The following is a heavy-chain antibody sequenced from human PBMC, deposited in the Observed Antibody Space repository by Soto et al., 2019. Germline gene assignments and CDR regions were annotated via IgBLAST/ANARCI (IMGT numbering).Heavy chain of an antibody. J-gene: IGHJ4*02. D-gene: IGHD3-3*01. CDR1: GDSVSSNSAA. CDR3: ARVRSLDFWSGYFSYFDY. V-gene: IGHV6-1*01. Sequence: SHTLSLTCAISGDSVSSNSAAWNWISHSPSRGLECLGRTYYRSKWYNDYAVSVKSRITINPDTSKNQFSLQLNSVTPEDTAVYYCARVRSLDFWSGYFSYFDYWGQGTLVTVSS. CDR2: TYYRSKWYN.